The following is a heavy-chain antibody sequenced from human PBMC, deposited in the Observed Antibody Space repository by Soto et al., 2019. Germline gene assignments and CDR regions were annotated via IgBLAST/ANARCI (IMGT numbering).Heavy chain of an antibody. Sequence: GGSLRLSCAASGFTFSTYGMHWVRQAPGKGLEWVAVISYDGSNKYYADSVKGRFTISRDNSKNTLYLQMNSLRAEDTAVYYCADNYDYAFDPWGQGTLVTVSS. CDR2: ISYDGSNK. J-gene: IGHJ5*02. CDR1: GFTFSTYG. CDR3: ADNYDYAFDP. D-gene: IGHD3-16*01. V-gene: IGHV3-30*03.